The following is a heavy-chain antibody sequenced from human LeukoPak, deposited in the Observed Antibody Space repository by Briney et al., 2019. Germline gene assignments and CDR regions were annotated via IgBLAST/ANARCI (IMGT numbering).Heavy chain of an antibody. CDR2: INYSGST. J-gene: IGHJ4*02. CDR1: GGSVSSTTYY. D-gene: IGHD3-10*01. Sequence: ASETLSLTCTVSGGSVSSTTYYWSWIRQPPGKGLEWIASINYSGSTYYNPSLKSRVTISVDTSVNQFSLKLSSVTAADTAVYYCARYVVYGSGKYYFDYWGQGTLVTVSS. V-gene: IGHV4-39*01. CDR3: ARYVVYGSGKYYFDY.